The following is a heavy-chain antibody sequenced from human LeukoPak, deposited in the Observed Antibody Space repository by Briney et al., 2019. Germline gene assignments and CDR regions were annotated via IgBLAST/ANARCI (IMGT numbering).Heavy chain of an antibody. CDR3: ARDCSSTTCQGPVLDF. D-gene: IGHD2/OR15-2a*01. CDR1: GYTFTSHY. CDR2: IHPSGGNS. V-gene: IGHV1-46*01. Sequence: GASVKVSCKASGYTFTSHYVHWVRQPPGQGLEWMGVIHPSGGNSRNTQNFQGRITMTRDTSTSTVYLELSSLRSEDTAVYYCARDCSSTTCQGPVLDFWGQGTLVTVSS. J-gene: IGHJ4*02.